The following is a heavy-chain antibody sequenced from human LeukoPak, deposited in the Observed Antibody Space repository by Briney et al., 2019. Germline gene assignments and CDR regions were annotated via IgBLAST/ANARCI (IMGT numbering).Heavy chain of an antibody. Sequence: PSETLSLTCTVSGGSVSSGSYYWSWIRQPPGKGLEWIGYIYYSGSTNYNPSLKSRVTISVDTSKNQFSLKLSSVTAADTAVYYCARRGAAAGTSFDYWGQGALVTVSS. CDR3: ARRGAAAGTSFDY. J-gene: IGHJ4*02. CDR2: IYYSGST. CDR1: GGSVSSGSYY. D-gene: IGHD6-13*01. V-gene: IGHV4-61*01.